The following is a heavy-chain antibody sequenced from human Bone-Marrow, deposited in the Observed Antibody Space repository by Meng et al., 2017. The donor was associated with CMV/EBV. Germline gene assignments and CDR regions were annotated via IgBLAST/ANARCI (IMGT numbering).Heavy chain of an antibody. CDR3: AKDRDGYNLSPFDY. Sequence: GESLKISCAASGFTFSSYWMHWVRQAPGKGLVWVSHINSDGSSTSYADSVKGRFTISRDNAKNTLYLQMNSLRAEDTAVYYCAKDRDGYNLSPFDYWGQGTLVTVSS. D-gene: IGHD5-24*01. CDR2: INSDGSST. CDR1: GFTFSSYW. V-gene: IGHV3-74*01. J-gene: IGHJ4*02.